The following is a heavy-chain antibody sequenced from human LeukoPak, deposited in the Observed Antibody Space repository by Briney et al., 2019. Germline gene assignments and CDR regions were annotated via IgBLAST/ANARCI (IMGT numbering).Heavy chain of an antibody. Sequence: GASVKVSCKASGYTFTSYGISWVRQAPGQGLEWMGWISAYNGNTNYAQKLQGRVTMTTDTSTSTAYMELRSLRSDDTAVYYCARDCSSTGCYTVNYYYYGMDVWGQGTTVTVSS. CDR3: ARDCSSTGCYTVNYYYYGMDV. J-gene: IGHJ6*02. CDR1: GYTFTSYG. D-gene: IGHD2-2*02. CDR2: ISAYNGNT. V-gene: IGHV1-18*01.